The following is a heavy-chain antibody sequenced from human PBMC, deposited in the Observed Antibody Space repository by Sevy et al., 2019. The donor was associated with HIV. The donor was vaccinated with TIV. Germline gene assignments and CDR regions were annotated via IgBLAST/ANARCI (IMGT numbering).Heavy chain of an antibody. Sequence: GGSLRLSCAASGFTFSSYGMHWVRHAPGKGLEWVAVIWYDGSNKYYADSVKGRFTISRDNSKNTLYLQMNSLRAEDTAVYYCARDLSWEPGMIDYWDQGTLVTVSS. CDR2: IWYDGSNK. D-gene: IGHD1-26*01. CDR1: GFTFSSYG. V-gene: IGHV3-33*01. J-gene: IGHJ4*02. CDR3: ARDLSWEPGMIDY.